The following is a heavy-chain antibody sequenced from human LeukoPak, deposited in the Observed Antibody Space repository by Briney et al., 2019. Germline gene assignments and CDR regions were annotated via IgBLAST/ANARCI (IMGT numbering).Heavy chain of an antibody. CDR1: GGSFSGYY. CDR3: ARGRSYYDSSGYT. D-gene: IGHD3-22*01. V-gene: IGHV4-34*01. CDR2: INHSGST. Sequence: SETLSPTCAVYGGSFSGYYWSWIRQPPGKGLEWIGEINHSGSTNYNPSLKSRVTISVDTSKNQFSLKLSSVTAADTAVYYCARGRSYYDSSGYTWGQGTLVTVSS. J-gene: IGHJ4*02.